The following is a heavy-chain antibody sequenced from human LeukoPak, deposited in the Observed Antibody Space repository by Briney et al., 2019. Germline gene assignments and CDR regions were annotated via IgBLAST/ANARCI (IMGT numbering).Heavy chain of an antibody. CDR2: INTISGGT. CDR1: GYTFTNYY. V-gene: IGHV1-2*02. D-gene: IGHD2-15*01. Sequence: ASVKVSCKASGYTFTNYYIHWVRQAPGQGLEWIGWINTISGGTNYAQKFQGRVTMTRDTSISTAYMELSRLRSDDTAVYYCARARPGYCSGGSCYFFDYWGQGTLVTVSS. J-gene: IGHJ4*02. CDR3: ARARPGYCSGGSCYFFDY.